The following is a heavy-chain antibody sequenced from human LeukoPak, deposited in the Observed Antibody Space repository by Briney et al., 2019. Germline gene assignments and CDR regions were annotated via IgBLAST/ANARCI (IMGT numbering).Heavy chain of an antibody. CDR2: IKQDGSEK. V-gene: IGHV3-7*01. D-gene: IGHD6-6*01. CDR1: GFTFSSYW. Sequence: PGGSLRLSCAASGFTFSSYWMSWVRQAPGKGLEGVANIKQDGSEKYYVDSAKGRFTISRDNAKNSLYLQMNSLRAEDTAVYYCARGDGSSSGLYFDSWGRGTLVTVSS. CDR3: ARGDGSSSGLYFDS. J-gene: IGHJ4*02.